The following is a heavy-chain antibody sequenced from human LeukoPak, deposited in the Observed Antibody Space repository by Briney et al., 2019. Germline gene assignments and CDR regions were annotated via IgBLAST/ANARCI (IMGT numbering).Heavy chain of an antibody. D-gene: IGHD6-13*01. CDR1: GGSISSYY. V-gene: IGHV4-4*07. J-gene: IGHJ3*02. Sequence: SETLSLTCSVSGGSISSYYWSWIRQPAGKGLEWIGRIYTSGSTNYNPSLKSRVTMSVDTSKNQFSLKLSSVTAADTAVYYCARAEGSSHVSAFDIWGQGTMVTVSS. CDR2: IYTSGST. CDR3: ARAEGSSHVSAFDI.